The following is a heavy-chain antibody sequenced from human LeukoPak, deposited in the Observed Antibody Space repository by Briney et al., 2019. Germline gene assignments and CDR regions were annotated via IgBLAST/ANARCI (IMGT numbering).Heavy chain of an antibody. CDR2: INPNSGGT. Sequence: ASVKVSCKASGYTFTGYYMHWVRQAPGQGLEWMGWINPNSGGTNYAQKFQGRVTMTRDTSISTAYMELSRLRSDDTAVYYCARAGALAGAPRNYYYYYMDVWGKGTTVTVSS. J-gene: IGHJ6*03. CDR3: ARAGALAGAPRNYYYYYMDV. CDR1: GYTFTGYY. V-gene: IGHV1-2*02. D-gene: IGHD1-26*01.